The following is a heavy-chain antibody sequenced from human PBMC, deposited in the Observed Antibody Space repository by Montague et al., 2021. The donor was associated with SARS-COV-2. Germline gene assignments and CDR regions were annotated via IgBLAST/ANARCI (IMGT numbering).Heavy chain of an antibody. CDR2: IHHCGGT. V-gene: IGHV4-4*02. Sequence: SETLSLTCAVSGGSISSSNWCCCVRHPPGGGLWWCGEIHHCGGTTYNPPLKSRVIMSEDTSNNHSSLRLCSATAADTAAYYCGRGGYGGRTGEYYDYWGQGTLVTVSS. CDR3: GRGGYGGRTGEYYDY. CDR1: GGSISSSNW. D-gene: IGHD4/OR15-4a*01. J-gene: IGHJ4*02.